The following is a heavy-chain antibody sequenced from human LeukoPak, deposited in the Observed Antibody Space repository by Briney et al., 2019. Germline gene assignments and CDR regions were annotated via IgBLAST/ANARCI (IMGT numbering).Heavy chain of an antibody. D-gene: IGHD2-2*01. Sequence: GGSLRLSCAASGFTFSSYSMNWFRQAPGKGLEWVSSISSSSSYIYYADSVKGRFTISRDNAKNSLYLQMNSLRAEDTAVYYCASAYLLVGYCSSTSCYGAFDIWGQGTMVTVSS. CDR3: ASAYLLVGYCSSTSCYGAFDI. J-gene: IGHJ3*02. CDR2: ISSSSSYI. V-gene: IGHV3-21*01. CDR1: GFTFSSYS.